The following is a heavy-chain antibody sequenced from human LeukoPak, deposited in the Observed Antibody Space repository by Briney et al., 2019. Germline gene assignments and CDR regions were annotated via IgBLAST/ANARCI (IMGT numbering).Heavy chain of an antibody. D-gene: IGHD2-2*01. CDR3: ARGPFDCSSTSCDEGRYYYYYMDV. CDR1: GYTFASYD. J-gene: IGHJ6*03. V-gene: IGHV1-8*03. CDR2: MNPNNGNT. Sequence: ASVKVSCKASGYTFASYDINWVPQATGRGLEWMGWMNPNNGNTGYAQKFQGRVTITRNTSISTAYMEMSSLRSEDTAVYYCARGPFDCSSTSCDEGRYYYYYMDVWGKGTTVTVSS.